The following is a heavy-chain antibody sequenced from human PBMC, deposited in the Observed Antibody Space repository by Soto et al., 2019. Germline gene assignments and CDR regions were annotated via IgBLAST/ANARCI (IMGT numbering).Heavy chain of an antibody. J-gene: IGHJ4*02. V-gene: IGHV4-4*02. D-gene: IGHD1-26*01. CDR3: ARVFSGSYSDY. Sequence: SETLSLTCAVSGGSIRSNNWWSWVRQPPGKGREWIGEIFHSGSTNYNPSLKTRVTISVDKSKNQFSLKLSSVTAADTAVYYCARVFSGSYSDYWGQGTLVTVSS. CDR2: IFHSGST. CDR1: GGSIRSNNW.